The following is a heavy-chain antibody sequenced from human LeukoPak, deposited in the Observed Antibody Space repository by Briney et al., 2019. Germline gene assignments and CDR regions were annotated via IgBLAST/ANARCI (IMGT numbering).Heavy chain of an antibody. CDR3: ASSQLIAAAGGLR. D-gene: IGHD6-13*01. J-gene: IGHJ4*02. Sequence: SETLSLTCTVSGGSITTYYWSWIRQPPGKGLEWIGYIYYSGNTNYNPSLKSRVTMPVDTSKNQFSLKLRSVTAADTAVYYCASSQLIAAAGGLRWGQGTLVTVSS. V-gene: IGHV4-59*08. CDR1: GGSITTYY. CDR2: IYYSGNT.